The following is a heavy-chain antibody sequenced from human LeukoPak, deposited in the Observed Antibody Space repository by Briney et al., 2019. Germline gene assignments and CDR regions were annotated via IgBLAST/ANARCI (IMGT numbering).Heavy chain of an antibody. Sequence: ASVKVSCEASGYTLTNYGIGWVRQAPGQGLEWMGWISAYNGNTNYAQKFQGRVTMTTDTSTSTAYMELRSLRSDDTAVYYCARYYYCSGGSCYSFLSYWGQGTLVTVSS. V-gene: IGHV1-18*01. CDR1: GYTLTNYG. D-gene: IGHD2-15*01. J-gene: IGHJ4*02. CDR3: ARYYYCSGGSCYSFLSY. CDR2: ISAYNGNT.